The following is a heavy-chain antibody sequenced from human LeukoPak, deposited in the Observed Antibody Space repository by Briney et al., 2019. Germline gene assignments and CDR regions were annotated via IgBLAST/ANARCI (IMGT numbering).Heavy chain of an antibody. CDR1: GFTFSSYA. D-gene: IGHD2-15*01. CDR3: AKDVYCSGGSCYGLDY. J-gene: IGHJ4*02. V-gene: IGHV3-23*01. Sequence: GGSLRLSCAASGFTFSSYAMSWVRQAPGKGLEWVSIIGGSGGTYSADSVKGRFTISRDNSKNTLYLQMNSLRAEDTAVYYCAKDVYCSGGSCYGLDYWGQGTLVTVSS. CDR2: IGGSGGT.